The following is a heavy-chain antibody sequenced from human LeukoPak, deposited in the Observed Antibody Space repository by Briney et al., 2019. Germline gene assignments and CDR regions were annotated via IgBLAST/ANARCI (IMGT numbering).Heavy chain of an antibody. CDR2: ITSSSSYI. CDR1: GFTFSTYG. D-gene: IGHD5-24*01. Sequence: GGSLRLSCAASGFTFSTYGMNWVRQAPGKGLEWVSSITSSSSYIYYADSVKGRFTISRDNAKNTLYLQMNSLRAEDTAVYYCAIEMATKGAFDIWGQGTMVTVSS. CDR3: AIEMATKGAFDI. J-gene: IGHJ3*02. V-gene: IGHV3-21*01.